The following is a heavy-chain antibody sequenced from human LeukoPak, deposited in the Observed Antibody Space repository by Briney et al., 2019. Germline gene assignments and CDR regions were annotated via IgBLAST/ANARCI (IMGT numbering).Heavy chain of an antibody. V-gene: IGHV3-30*18. Sequence: GGSLRLSCAATGFTFSSYGTHWVRQAPGKGLEWVAVISYDGSNKYYADSVKGRFTISRDNSKNTLYLQMNSLRAEDTAVYYCAKDLEERYFDYWGQGTLVTVSS. CDR3: AKDLEERYFDY. CDR2: ISYDGSNK. J-gene: IGHJ4*02. CDR1: GFTFSSYG.